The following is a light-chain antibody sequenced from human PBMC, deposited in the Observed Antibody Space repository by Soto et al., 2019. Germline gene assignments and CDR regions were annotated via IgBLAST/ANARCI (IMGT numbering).Light chain of an antibody. J-gene: IGKJ4*01. Sequence: EIVVTQSPATLSVSPGERATLSCRASQSVSSNLAWYQQKPGQAPRLLIYGASTRATGIPARFSGRGSGTEFTLTISSLQSEDFAVYYCQQYNNWPRATFGGGTKVDIK. CDR2: GAS. CDR1: QSVSSN. V-gene: IGKV3-15*01. CDR3: QQYNNWPRAT.